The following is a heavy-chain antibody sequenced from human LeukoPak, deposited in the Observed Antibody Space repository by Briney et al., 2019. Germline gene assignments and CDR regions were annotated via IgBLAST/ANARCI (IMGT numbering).Heavy chain of an antibody. CDR1: GFTFSNFL. J-gene: IGHJ6*02. CDR3: ARDGARGYDMDV. CDR2: ISGSGGDT. Sequence: GGSLRLSCAASGFTFSNFLMTWVRQAPGKGPEWVSAISGSGGDTYYADSVKGRFTISRDNAKNSLYLQMNSLRAEDTAVYYCARDGARGYDMDVWGQGTTVIVSS. V-gene: IGHV3-23*01. D-gene: IGHD3-10*01.